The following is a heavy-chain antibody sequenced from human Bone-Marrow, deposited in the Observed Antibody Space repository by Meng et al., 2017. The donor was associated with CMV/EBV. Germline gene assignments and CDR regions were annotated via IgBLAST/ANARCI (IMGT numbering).Heavy chain of an antibody. CDR3: ARDQLYQLLLDY. D-gene: IGHD2-2*01. CDR2: ISSSSSYI. Sequence: GESLKISCAASGFTFSDYYMNWVRQAPGKGLEWVSSISSSSSYIYYADSVKGRFTISRDNAKNTLYLQMNSLRAEDTAVYYCARDQLYQLLLDYWGQGTLVTVSS. V-gene: IGHV3-21*01. J-gene: IGHJ4*02. CDR1: GFTFSDYY.